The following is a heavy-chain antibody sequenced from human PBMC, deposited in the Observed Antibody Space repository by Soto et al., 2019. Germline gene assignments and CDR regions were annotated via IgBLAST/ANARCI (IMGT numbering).Heavy chain of an antibody. Sequence: QVQLVESGGGVVQPGRSLRLSCAASGFTFSSYAMHWVRQAPGKGLGWVAVISYDGSNKYYADSVKGRFTISRDNSKNTLYLQMNSLRAEDTAVYYCARDRDVFQADFDYWGQGTLVTVSS. CDR2: ISYDGSNK. J-gene: IGHJ4*02. V-gene: IGHV3-30-3*01. CDR1: GFTFSSYA. CDR3: ARDRDVFQADFDY. D-gene: IGHD2-21*01.